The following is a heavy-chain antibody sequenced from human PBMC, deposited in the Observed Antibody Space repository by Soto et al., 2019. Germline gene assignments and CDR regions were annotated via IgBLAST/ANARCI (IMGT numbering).Heavy chain of an antibody. Sequence: GASVKVSCKASGYTFTSYGISWVRQAPGQGLEWMGWISAYNGNTNYAQKLQGRVTMTTDTSTSTAYMELRSLRSDDTAVYYCARDDSRGYYKACHYWGQGTLVIGSS. CDR1: GYTFTSYG. J-gene: IGHJ4*02. V-gene: IGHV1-18*01. D-gene: IGHD3-22*01. CDR2: ISAYNGNT. CDR3: ARDDSRGYYKACHY.